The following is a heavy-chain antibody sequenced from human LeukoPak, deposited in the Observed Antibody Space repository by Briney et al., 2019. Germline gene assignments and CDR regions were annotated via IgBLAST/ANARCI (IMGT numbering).Heavy chain of an antibody. CDR3: ARWDHYYHSSGREFEY. CDR1: GYRFIVSY. Sequence: ASVKVSCKSAGYRFIVSYNHWRGPAPGQGLEWMGWISPKSGATDYAQKFQGSVTMTWDTSMTTAYMQLSSLRSDDTAVYFCARWDHYYHSSGREFEYWGQGTLVTVSS. J-gene: IGHJ4*02. CDR2: ISPKSGAT. V-gene: IGHV1-2*02. D-gene: IGHD3-22*01.